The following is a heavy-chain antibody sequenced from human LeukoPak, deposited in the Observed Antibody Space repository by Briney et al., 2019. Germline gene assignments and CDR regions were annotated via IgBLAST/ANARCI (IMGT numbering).Heavy chain of an antibody. Sequence: SVKVSCKASGGTFSSYAISWVRQAPGQGLEWMGRIIPISGTANYAQKFQGRVTTTTDESTSTAYMELSSLRSEDTAVYYCAGAPPVMVRGVMQLYEYYFDYWGQGTLVTVSS. V-gene: IGHV1-69*05. CDR1: GGTFSSYA. CDR2: IIPISGTA. D-gene: IGHD3-10*01. J-gene: IGHJ4*02. CDR3: AGAPPVMVRGVMQLYEYYFDY.